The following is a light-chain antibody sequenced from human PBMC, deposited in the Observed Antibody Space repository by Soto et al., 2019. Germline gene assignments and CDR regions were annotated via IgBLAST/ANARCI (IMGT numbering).Light chain of an antibody. V-gene: IGKV3-20*01. Sequence: EIVLTQSPGTLSLSPGERATLSCRANQSVSSTYLAWYQQKPGQAPRLLIYGASNRATGIPDRFSGSGSGTDFTLTISRLEPEDFALYYCQQYGSSPRTFGQGTKVDI. CDR3: QQYGSSPRT. J-gene: IGKJ1*01. CDR2: GAS. CDR1: QSVSSTY.